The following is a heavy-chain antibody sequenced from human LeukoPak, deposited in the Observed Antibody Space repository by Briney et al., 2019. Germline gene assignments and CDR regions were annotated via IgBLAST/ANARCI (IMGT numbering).Heavy chain of an antibody. D-gene: IGHD3-10*01. CDR1: GGTFSSYA. CDR2: IYPGDSDT. Sequence: KVSCKASGGTFSSYAISWVRQMPGKGLEWMGIIYPGDSDTRYSPSFQGQVTISADKSISTAYLQWSSLKASDTAMYYCARSTMVRGAIDYWGQGTLVTVSS. V-gene: IGHV5-51*01. CDR3: ARSTMVRGAIDY. J-gene: IGHJ4*02.